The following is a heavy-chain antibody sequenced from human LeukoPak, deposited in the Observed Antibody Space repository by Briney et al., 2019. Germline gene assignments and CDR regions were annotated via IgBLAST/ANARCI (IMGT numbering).Heavy chain of an antibody. Sequence: PGGSLRLSRAASGFTFSDYYMSWIRQAPGKGLEWVSYISSSGSTIYYADSVKGRFTISRDNAKNSLYLQMNSLRAEDTAVYYCARGEVATTYYYGMDVWGQGTTVTVSS. CDR2: ISSSGSTI. J-gene: IGHJ6*02. CDR3: ARGEVATTYYYGMDV. D-gene: IGHD5-12*01. V-gene: IGHV3-11*04. CDR1: GFTFSDYY.